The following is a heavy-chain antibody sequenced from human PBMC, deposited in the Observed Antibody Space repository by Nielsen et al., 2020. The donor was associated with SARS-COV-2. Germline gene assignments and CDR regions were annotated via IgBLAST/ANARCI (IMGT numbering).Heavy chain of an antibody. D-gene: IGHD5-12*01. Sequence: SETLSLTCTVSGGSVSSGSYYWSWIRQPPGKGLEWIGYLYYSGSTNYNPSLKSRVTISVATSKNQFSLKLSSVTAGDTAVYYCARGQSGYDPSLDYWGQGTLVTVSS. J-gene: IGHJ4*02. CDR2: LYYSGST. CDR1: GGSVSSGSYY. V-gene: IGHV4-61*01. CDR3: ARGQSGYDPSLDY.